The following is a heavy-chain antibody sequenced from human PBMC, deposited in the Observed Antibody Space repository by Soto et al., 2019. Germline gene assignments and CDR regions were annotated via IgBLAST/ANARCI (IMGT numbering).Heavy chain of an antibody. D-gene: IGHD2-15*01. CDR3: AKGSGTYIRLCDY. CDR2: ISGGGGST. CDR1: GVTFSSYA. V-gene: IGHV3-23*01. J-gene: IGHJ4*02. Sequence: HPGGSLRLSCAASGVTFSSYAMSWVRQAPGKGLEWVSAISGGGGSTYYADSVKGRFTISRDNSKNTLYLQMNSLRAEDTAVYYCAKGSGTYIRLCDYWGQGTLVTVSS.